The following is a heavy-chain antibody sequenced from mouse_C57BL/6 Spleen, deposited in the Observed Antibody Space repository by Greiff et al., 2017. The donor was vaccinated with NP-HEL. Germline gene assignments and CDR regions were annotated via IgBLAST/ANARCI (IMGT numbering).Heavy chain of an antibody. CDR3: ARGAYYYGSSYAMDY. CDR1: GYTFTTYP. CDR2: FHPYNDDT. D-gene: IGHD1-1*01. J-gene: IGHJ4*01. Sequence: QVQLQQSGAELVKPGASVKMSCKASGYTFTTYPIEWMKQNHGKSLEWIGNFHPYNDDTKYNEKFKGKATLTVDKSSSTVYLELSRLTSEDSAVYYCARGAYYYGSSYAMDYWGQGTSVTVSS. V-gene: IGHV1-47*01.